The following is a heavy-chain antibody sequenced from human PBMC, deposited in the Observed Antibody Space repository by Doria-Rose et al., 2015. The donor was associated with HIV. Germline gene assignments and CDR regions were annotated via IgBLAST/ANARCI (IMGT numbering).Heavy chain of an antibody. D-gene: IGHD6-13*01. J-gene: IGHJ4*02. CDR2: IFSDDER. CDR3: ARIKSSRWYHKYYFDF. Sequence: QVQLVQSGPVLVKPTETLTLTCTVSGVSLSSPGMGVGWIRQPPGKALEWLANIFSDDERSYKTSLNSRLTISRCTSKSQVVLTMTDMDPVDTATYYCARIKSSRWYHKYYFDFWGQGTLVIVSA. CDR1: GVSLSSPGMG. V-gene: IGHV2-26*01.